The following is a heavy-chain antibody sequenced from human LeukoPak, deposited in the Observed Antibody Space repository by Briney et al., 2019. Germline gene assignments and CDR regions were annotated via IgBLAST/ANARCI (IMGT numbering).Heavy chain of an antibody. CDR3: ARVAFPVTGTTLGHLKAFDI. CDR2: ISSSSSYI. D-gene: IGHD1-7*01. J-gene: IGHJ3*02. CDR1: GFTFSSYS. V-gene: IGHV3-21*01. Sequence: GGSLRLSCAASGFTFSSYSMNWVRQAPGKGLEWVSSISSSSSYIYYADSVKGRFTIPRDNAKNSLYLQMNSLRAEDTAVYYCARVAFPVTGTTLGHLKAFDIWGQGTMVTVSS.